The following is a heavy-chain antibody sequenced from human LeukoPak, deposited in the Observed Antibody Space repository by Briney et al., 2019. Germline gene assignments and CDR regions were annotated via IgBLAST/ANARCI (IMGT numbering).Heavy chain of an antibody. Sequence: ASVKVSCKASGSTFSDYHINWVRQASGQGPEWMGWINTKSGDAKYNQAFQGRVTMTRDTSISTAYMELNRLRSDDTAMYYCARGEYSNGYPYRLDSWGQGTLVTVSS. D-gene: IGHD3-16*01. CDR3: ARGEYSNGYPYRLDS. V-gene: IGHV1-2*02. CDR1: GSTFSDYH. J-gene: IGHJ4*02. CDR2: INTKSGDA.